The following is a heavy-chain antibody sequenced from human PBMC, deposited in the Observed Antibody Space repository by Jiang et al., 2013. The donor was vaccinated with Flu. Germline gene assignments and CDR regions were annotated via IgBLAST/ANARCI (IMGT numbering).Heavy chain of an antibody. CDR3: ATSSSWTFDY. CDR2: MNPNSGNT. CDR1: FTSYD. D-gene: IGHD6-13*01. J-gene: IGHJ4*02. Sequence: FTSYDINWVRQATGQGLEWMGWMNPNSGNTGYAQKFQGRVTMTRNTSISTAYMELSSLRSEDTAVYYCATSSSWTFDYWGQGTLVTVSS. V-gene: IGHV1-8*01.